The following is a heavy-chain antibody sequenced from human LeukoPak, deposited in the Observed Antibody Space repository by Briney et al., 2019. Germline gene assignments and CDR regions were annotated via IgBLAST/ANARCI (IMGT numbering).Heavy chain of an antibody. V-gene: IGHV3-23*01. CDR3: AKVRGFYYDDY. Sequence: GGSLRLSCAASGFTFSSYAMSWVRQAPGKGLEWVSAISDSGGNTYYADSVKGRFTISRDNSKSTLYLQMNSLRAEDTAVYYCAKVRGFYYDDYWGQGTLVTVSS. D-gene: IGHD3-22*01. CDR2: ISDSGGNT. CDR1: GFTFSSYA. J-gene: IGHJ4*02.